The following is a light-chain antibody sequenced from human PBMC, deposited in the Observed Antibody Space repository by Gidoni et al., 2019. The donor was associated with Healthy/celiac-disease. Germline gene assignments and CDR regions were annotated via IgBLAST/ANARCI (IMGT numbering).Light chain of an antibody. CDR2: DES. V-gene: IGKV1-39*01. CDR3: QQSYSTPYT. CDR1: QSISSY. Sequence: DIQMTQSPSSLSASVGDRVTITCRASQSISSYLNWYQQKPGKAPKLLIYDESTLQSGVPSRFRGSGSGTDFTLTISSLQPEDFATYYCQQSYSTPYTFXXXTKLEIK. J-gene: IGKJ2*01.